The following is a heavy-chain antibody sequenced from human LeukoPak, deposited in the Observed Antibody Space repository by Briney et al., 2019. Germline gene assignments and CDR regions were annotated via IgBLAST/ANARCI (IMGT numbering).Heavy chain of an antibody. J-gene: IGHJ6*03. Sequence: GGSLRLSCAASGFTFSSYSMNWVRQAPGKGLEWVSYISSSSSTIYYADSVKGRFTISRDNAKNSLYLQMNSLRAEDTAVYYCARDKNYMDVWGKGTTVTVSS. V-gene: IGHV3-48*01. CDR2: ISSSSSTI. CDR3: ARDKNYMDV. CDR1: GFTFSSYS.